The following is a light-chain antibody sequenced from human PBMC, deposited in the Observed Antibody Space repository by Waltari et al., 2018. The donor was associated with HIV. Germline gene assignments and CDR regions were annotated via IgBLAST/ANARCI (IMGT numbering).Light chain of an antibody. CDR1: ESVDNNY. Sequence: EIVLTQSPGTLSLSPGERATLSCRASESVDNNYLAWFQQKPGQPPMLLIYGASSRATGIPDRFSGSGSVTDFTLTVSRLEPEDFAVYFCQQYGRSPTFGGGTKVEIK. CDR2: GAS. CDR3: QQYGRSPT. J-gene: IGKJ4*01. V-gene: IGKV3-20*01.